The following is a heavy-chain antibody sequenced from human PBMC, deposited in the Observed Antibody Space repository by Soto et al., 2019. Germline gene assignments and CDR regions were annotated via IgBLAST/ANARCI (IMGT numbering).Heavy chain of an antibody. CDR1: GFTVSSNY. CDR2: IYSGGNT. J-gene: IGHJ5*02. D-gene: IGHD3-10*01. V-gene: IGHV3-66*01. CDR3: AVLWFGELSPRNWFDP. Sequence: PGGSLRLSCAASGFTVSSNYVSWVRQAPGKGLEWVSVIYSGGNTYYADSVKGRFTISRDNSKNTVYLQLNSLRAEDTAVYYCAVLWFGELSPRNWFDPWGQGTLVTVSS.